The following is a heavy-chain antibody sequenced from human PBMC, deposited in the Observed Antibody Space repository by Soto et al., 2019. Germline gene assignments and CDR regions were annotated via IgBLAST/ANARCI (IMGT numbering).Heavy chain of an antibody. CDR2: ISSSGSTI. CDR3: ARDRSVGLRLGELAI. J-gene: IGHJ3*02. CDR1: GFTFSDYY. V-gene: IGHV3-11*01. Sequence: GGSLRLSCAASGFTFSDYYMSWIRQAPGKGLEWVSYISSSGSTIYYADSVKGRFTISRDNAKNSLYLQMNSLRAEDTAVEYCARDRSVGLRLGELAIWGQGTMVTVSS. D-gene: IGHD3-16*01.